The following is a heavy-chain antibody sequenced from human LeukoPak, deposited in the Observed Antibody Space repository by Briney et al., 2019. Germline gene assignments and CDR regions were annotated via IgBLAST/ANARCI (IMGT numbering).Heavy chain of an antibody. CDR1: GGSISSSSYY. V-gene: IGHV4-39*02. J-gene: IGHJ3*02. Sequence: PSETLSLTCTVSGGSISSSSYYWGWIRQPPGKGLEWIGSIYYSGSTYYNPSLKSRVTISVDTSKNRFSLKLSSVTAADTAVYYCARDEVYQTAARDPAAFDIWGQGTMVTVSS. CDR2: IYYSGST. CDR3: ARDEVYQTAARDPAAFDI. D-gene: IGHD2-2*01.